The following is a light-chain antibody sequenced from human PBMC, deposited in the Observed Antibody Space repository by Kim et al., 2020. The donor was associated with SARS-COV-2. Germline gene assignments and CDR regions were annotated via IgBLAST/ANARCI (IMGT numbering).Light chain of an antibody. Sequence: GKTVTTSCTRSSGSIASNFVQWYQQRPGSAPTTVIYEDNQRPSGVPDRFSGSIDSSSNSASLTISGLKTEDKADYYCQSYDRSNWVFGGGTQLTVL. CDR2: EDN. CDR1: SGSIASNF. V-gene: IGLV6-57*03. J-gene: IGLJ3*02. CDR3: QSYDRSNWV.